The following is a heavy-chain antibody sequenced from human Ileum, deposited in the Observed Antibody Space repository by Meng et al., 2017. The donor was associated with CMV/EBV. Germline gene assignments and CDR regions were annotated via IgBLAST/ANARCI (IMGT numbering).Heavy chain of an antibody. Sequence: QIPLQPSGAGLVKPSQTLSHTCDISGDSCSTNNVALNRIRQSPLRGLAWLGSTAYRSKWDYEYSVSVKSRITISPDISKNQFSLQLKSVTPEDTAVYYCARESELLRFDHWGQGTLVTVSS. CDR3: ARESELLRFDH. D-gene: IGHD6-6*01. CDR2: TAYRSKWDY. J-gene: IGHJ4*02. CDR1: GDSCSTNNVA. V-gene: IGHV6-1*01.